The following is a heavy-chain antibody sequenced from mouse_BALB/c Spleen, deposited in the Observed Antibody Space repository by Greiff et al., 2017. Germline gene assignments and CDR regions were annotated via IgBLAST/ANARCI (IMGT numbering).Heavy chain of an antibody. D-gene: IGHD2-14*01. V-gene: IGHV3-6*02. CDR3: ASSAYYRYDGRVPFAY. CDR2: ISYDGSN. J-gene: IGHJ3*01. Sequence: EVQLQESGPGLVKPSQSLSLTCSVTGYSITSGYYWNWIRQFPGNKLEWMGYISYDGSNNYNPSLKNRISITRDTSKNQFFLKLNSVTTEDTATYYCASSAYYRYDGRVPFAYWGQGTLVTVSA. CDR1: GYSITSGYY.